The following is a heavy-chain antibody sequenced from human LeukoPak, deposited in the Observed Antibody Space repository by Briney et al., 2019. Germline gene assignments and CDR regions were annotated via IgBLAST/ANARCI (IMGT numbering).Heavy chain of an antibody. CDR2: IYTSGST. D-gene: IGHD1-26*01. Sequence: SETLSLTCTVSGGSISSGSYYWSWIRQPAGKGLEWIGRIYTSGSTNYNPSLKSRVTISVDTSKNRFSLKLSSVTAADTAVYYCARGLGELLDYWGQGTLVTVSS. V-gene: IGHV4-61*02. J-gene: IGHJ4*02. CDR1: GGSISSGSYY. CDR3: ARGLGELLDY.